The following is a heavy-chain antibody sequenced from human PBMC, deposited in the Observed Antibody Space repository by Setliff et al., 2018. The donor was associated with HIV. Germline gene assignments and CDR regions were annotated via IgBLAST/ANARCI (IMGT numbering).Heavy chain of an antibody. CDR1: GYTFTSSD. V-gene: IGHV1-8*02. CDR3: ARARRDSYDRGRRNHYYIDV. J-gene: IGHJ6*03. CDR2: MNPNSGYT. D-gene: IGHD3-22*01. Sequence: ASVKVSCKASGYTFTSSDINWVRQATGQGLEWMGWMNPNSGYTGYAQKFQGRVTMTRDTSISTAYMELNNLKFEDTAVYYCARARRDSYDRGRRNHYYIDVWGKGTTGTVS.